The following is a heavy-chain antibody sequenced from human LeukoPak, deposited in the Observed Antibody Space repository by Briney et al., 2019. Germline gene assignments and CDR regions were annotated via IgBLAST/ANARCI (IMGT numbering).Heavy chain of an antibody. V-gene: IGHV3-23*01. Sequence: QSGGSLRLSCAASGFTFSSYWMSWVRQAPGKGLEWVSAISGSGDSTNYADSVKGRFTISRDNSKNTLYLPMNRLRAEDTAVYYCAKDAQWLGSFDYWGQGTLVTVSS. J-gene: IGHJ4*02. D-gene: IGHD6-19*01. CDR3: AKDAQWLGSFDY. CDR2: ISGSGDST. CDR1: GFTFSSYW.